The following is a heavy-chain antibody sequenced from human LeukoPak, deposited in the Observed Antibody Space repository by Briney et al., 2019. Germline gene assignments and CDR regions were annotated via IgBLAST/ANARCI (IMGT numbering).Heavy chain of an antibody. J-gene: IGHJ4*02. CDR3: ARAVADAIDY. V-gene: IGHV3-30*03. Sequence: GGSLRLSCAASGFTSSSYGMHWVRQAPGKGLEWVAVISYDGSNKYYADSVKGRFTISRDNSKNTLYLQMNSLRAEDTAVYYCARAVADAIDYWGQGTLVTVSS. CDR2: ISYDGSNK. CDR1: GFTSSSYG. D-gene: IGHD6-19*01.